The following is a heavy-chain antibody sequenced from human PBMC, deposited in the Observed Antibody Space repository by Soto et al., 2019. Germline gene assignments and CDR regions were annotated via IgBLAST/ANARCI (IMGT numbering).Heavy chain of an antibody. V-gene: IGHV1-3*01. D-gene: IGHD3-16*01. CDR1: GYTFTSYA. J-gene: IGHJ4*02. CDR3: ATQMGEGYFDY. Sequence: QVQLVQSGAEVKKPGASVKVSCKASGYTFTSYAMHWVRQAPGQRLEWMGWINAGNGNTKYSQKFQGRVTITRDTSASTAYMELSRLRSEDTAVYYCATQMGEGYFDYWGQGTLVTVSS. CDR2: INAGNGNT.